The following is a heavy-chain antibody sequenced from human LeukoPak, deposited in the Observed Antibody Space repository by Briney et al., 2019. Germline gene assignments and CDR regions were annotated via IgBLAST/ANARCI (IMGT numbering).Heavy chain of an antibody. CDR1: GGSISSGGYS. CDR2: IYHSGST. Sequence: SETLSLTCAVSGGSISSGGYSWSWIRQPPGKGLEWIGYIYHSGSTYYNPSLKSRVTISVDRSKNQFSLKLSSVTAADTAVYYCDRDDCSSTSCWPDYWGQGTLVTVSS. D-gene: IGHD2-2*01. V-gene: IGHV4-30-2*01. J-gene: IGHJ4*02. CDR3: DRDDCSSTSCWPDY.